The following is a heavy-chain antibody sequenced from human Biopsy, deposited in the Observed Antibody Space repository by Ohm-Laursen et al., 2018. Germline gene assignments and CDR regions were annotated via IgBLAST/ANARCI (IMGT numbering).Heavy chain of an antibody. CDR2: IIPIFGTA. D-gene: IGHD2-15*01. CDR1: GGTFSSYA. J-gene: IGHJ4*02. CDR3: ARRGSGGRSFDH. V-gene: IGHV1-69*01. Sequence: SSVKVSCKASGGTFSSYAISWVRQAPGQGLEWMGGIIPIFGTANYAQKFQGRVTITADESTSAAYMELSSLRSEDTAVYYCARRGSGGRSFDHWGQGTLVTVSS.